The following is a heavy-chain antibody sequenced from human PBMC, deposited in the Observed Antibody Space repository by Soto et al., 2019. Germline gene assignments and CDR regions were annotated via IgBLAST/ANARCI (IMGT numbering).Heavy chain of an antibody. CDR2: INPNSGGT. CDR3: ARSYGLYNWFDP. J-gene: IGHJ5*02. D-gene: IGHD5-18*01. V-gene: IGHV1-2*04. CDR1: GYIFSANY. Sequence: ASVKVSCKASGYIFSANYIHWVRQAPGQGLEWMGWINPNSGGTNYAQKFQGWVTMTRDTSISTAYMELSRLRSDDTAVYYCARSYGLYNWFDPWGQGTLVTVSS.